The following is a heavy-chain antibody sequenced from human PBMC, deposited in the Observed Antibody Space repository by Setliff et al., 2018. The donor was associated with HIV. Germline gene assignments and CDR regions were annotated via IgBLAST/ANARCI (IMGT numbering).Heavy chain of an antibody. CDR3: ARDGADYNFRSGSYPFDI. V-gene: IGHV7-4-1*02. D-gene: IGHD3-3*01. Sequence: VASVKVSCKASGYTFNNYPINWVRQAPGQGLEWMGWINTNTGSPRFARGFTGRFGFSLDTSVTTTSLHISNLKAEDTAIYYCARDGADYNFRSGSYPFDIWGQGTLVTVSS. J-gene: IGHJ4*02. CDR2: INTNTGSP. CDR1: GYTFNNYP.